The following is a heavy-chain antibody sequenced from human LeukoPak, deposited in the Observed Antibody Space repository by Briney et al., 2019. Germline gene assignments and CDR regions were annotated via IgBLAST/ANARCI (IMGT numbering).Heavy chain of an antibody. CDR2: TYYRSTWYN. J-gene: IGHJ5*02. V-gene: IGHV6-1*01. CDR1: GDSLSSNSVT. Sequence: SQTLSLTCALSGDSLSSNSVTWDWHTQSPSRGLEWLGRTYYRSTWYNDYAVSVRGRITVNPDTSKNQFSLHLNSVTPEDTAVYYCARRLTQYDCFDLWGQGSLVTVSS. CDR3: ARRLTQYDCFDL. D-gene: IGHD2-2*01.